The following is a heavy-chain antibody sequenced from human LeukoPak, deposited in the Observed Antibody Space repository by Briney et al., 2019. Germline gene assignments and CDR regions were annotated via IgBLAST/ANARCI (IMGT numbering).Heavy chain of an antibody. CDR1: GVSISSYY. J-gene: IGHJ3*02. V-gene: IGHV4-59*01. CDR3: ARERSINYYDSSGYPSDAFDI. CDR2: IYYSGST. Sequence: SETLSLICTVSGVSISSYYWSWIRQPPGKGLEWIGYIYYSGSTNYNPSLKSRVTISVDTSKNQFSLKLSSVTAADTAVYYCARERSINYYDSSGYPSDAFDIWGQGTMVTVSS. D-gene: IGHD3-22*01.